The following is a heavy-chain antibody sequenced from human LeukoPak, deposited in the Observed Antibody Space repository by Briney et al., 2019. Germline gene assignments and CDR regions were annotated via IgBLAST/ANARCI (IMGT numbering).Heavy chain of an antibody. Sequence: GESLKISCEASGYSFTTYWITWVRQMPGKGLEWMAIIYSGDSDTRYSPSFQGQVTISVDESISTAYLQWSSLKASDTAIYYCAIHSYGYRHWGQGTLVTVSS. J-gene: IGHJ4*02. CDR3: AIHSYGYRH. CDR1: GYSFTTYW. CDR2: IYSGDSDT. D-gene: IGHD5-18*01. V-gene: IGHV5-51*01.